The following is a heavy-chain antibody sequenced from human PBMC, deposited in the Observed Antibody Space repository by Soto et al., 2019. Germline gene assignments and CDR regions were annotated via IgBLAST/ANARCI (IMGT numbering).Heavy chain of an antibody. CDR1: GGSISSGGYS. D-gene: IGHD5-12*01. V-gene: IGHV4-30-2*01. J-gene: IGHJ4*02. CDR3: ARYSGYYLFDY. CDR2: IYHSGST. Sequence: SETLSLTCAVSGGSISSGGYSWSWIRQPPGKGLEWIGYIYHSGSTYYNPSLKSRVTISVDRSKNQFSLKLSSVTAADTAVYYCARYSGYYLFDYWGQGTLVTVSS.